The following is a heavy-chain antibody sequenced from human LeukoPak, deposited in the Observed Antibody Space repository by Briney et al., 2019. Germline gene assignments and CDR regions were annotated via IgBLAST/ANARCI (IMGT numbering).Heavy chain of an antibody. V-gene: IGHV2-5*02. Sequence: SGPTLVKPTQTLTLTCTFSGFSLSTSGVGVGWIRQPPGKALEWLALIYWDDDKRYSPSLKSRLTITKDTSKNQVVLTMTNMDPVDTATYYCAHTQRNPSSGWPIPFDYWGQGTLVTVSS. CDR3: AHTQRNPSSGWPIPFDY. CDR1: GFSLSTSGVG. CDR2: IYWDDDK. D-gene: IGHD6-19*01. J-gene: IGHJ4*02.